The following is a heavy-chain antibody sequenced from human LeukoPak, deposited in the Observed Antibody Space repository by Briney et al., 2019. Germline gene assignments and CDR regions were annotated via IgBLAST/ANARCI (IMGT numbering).Heavy chain of an antibody. CDR1: GFTFNKYW. CDR2: VNQDGTQK. J-gene: IGHJ4*01. CDR3: VRDVSSGWAFDY. Sequence: GGSLTLSCSASGFTFNKYWMSWIRQLPGQGLEWVANVNQDGTQKYYVDSVKGRFTNSRDNARNLLYLQMNSLRAEDTAVYYCVRDVSSGWAFDYWGHGTLATVSS. V-gene: IGHV3-7*01. D-gene: IGHD6-19*01.